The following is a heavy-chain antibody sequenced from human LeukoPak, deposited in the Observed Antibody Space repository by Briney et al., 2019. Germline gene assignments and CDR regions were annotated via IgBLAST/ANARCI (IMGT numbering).Heavy chain of an antibody. V-gene: IGHV3-21*01. CDR3: ARGPNSSGWYWFAAFDI. D-gene: IGHD6-19*01. CDR1: GFTFSSYS. J-gene: IGHJ3*02. Sequence: GGSLRLSCAASGFTFSSYSMNWVRQAPGKGLEWVSSISSSSYIYYADSVRGRFTISRDNAKNSLYLQMNSLRAEDTAVYYCARGPNSSGWYWFAAFDIWGQGAMVTVSS. CDR2: ISSSSYI.